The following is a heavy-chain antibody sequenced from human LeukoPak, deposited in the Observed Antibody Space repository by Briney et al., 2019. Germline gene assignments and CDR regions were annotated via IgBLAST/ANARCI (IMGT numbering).Heavy chain of an antibody. V-gene: IGHV3-48*01. CDR1: GFTFSSYS. D-gene: IGHD6-6*01. CDR3: ASSSSLGN. Sequence: GGSLRLSCAASGFTFSSYSMNWVRQAPGKGLEWVSYISPSSSTIYYADSVKGRFTISRDNAKNSLSLQMNSLRAEDTAVYYCASSSSLGNWGQGTLVTVSS. J-gene: IGHJ4*02. CDR2: ISPSSSTI.